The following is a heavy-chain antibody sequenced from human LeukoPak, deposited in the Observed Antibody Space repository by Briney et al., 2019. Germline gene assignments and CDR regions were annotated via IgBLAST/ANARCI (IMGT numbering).Heavy chain of an antibody. V-gene: IGHV4-31*03. Sequence: PSQTLSLTCTVSGGSISSGGYYWSWIRQHPGKGLEWIGYIYYSGSTYYNPSLKSRVTISVDTSKNQFSLKLSSVTAADTAVYYCAMSAAAGSIAPTAFDIWGQGTMVTVSS. D-gene: IGHD6-13*01. CDR1: GGSISSGGYY. CDR2: IYYSGST. J-gene: IGHJ3*02. CDR3: AMSAAAGSIAPTAFDI.